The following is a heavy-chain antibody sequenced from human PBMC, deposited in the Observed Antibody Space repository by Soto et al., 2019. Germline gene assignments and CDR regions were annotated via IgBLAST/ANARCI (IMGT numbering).Heavy chain of an antibody. J-gene: IGHJ4*02. V-gene: IGHV3-11*04. D-gene: IGHD6-19*01. CDR2: ISSSGSTI. Sequence: PGGSLRLSCAASGFAFGDPYMSWIRQAPGKGLEWISYISSSGSTIYYADSVKGRFTISRDNAKKSLYLQMDSLRADDTAVYYCASGLITVAGTRNYWGPGTXVTVSS. CDR3: ASGLITVAGTRNY. CDR1: GFAFGDPY.